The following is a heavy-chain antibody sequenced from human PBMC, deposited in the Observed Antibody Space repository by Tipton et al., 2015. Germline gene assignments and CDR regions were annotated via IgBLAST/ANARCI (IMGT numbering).Heavy chain of an antibody. V-gene: IGHV4-4*02. D-gene: IGHD5-18*01. CDR1: GDSIGSDSW. J-gene: IGHJ4*02. CDR2: ISHGGRS. Sequence: TLSLTCTVSGDSIGSDSWWTWVRQPPGKGLEWIGEISHGGRSNYNPSLKSRCTISVDTSKNQFSLNLISVTAADTAVYYCARLRGYTYGYFDYWSQGTLVTVSS. CDR3: ARLRGYTYGYFDY.